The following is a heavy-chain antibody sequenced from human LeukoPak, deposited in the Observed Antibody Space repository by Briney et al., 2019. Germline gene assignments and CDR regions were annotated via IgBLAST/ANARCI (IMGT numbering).Heavy chain of an antibody. V-gene: IGHV3-23*01. CDR1: GFTFSSYA. J-gene: IGHJ4*02. D-gene: IGHD3-22*01. Sequence: GGSLRLSCAASGFTFSSYAMSWVRQAPGKGLEWVSAISGSGGSTYYADSVKGRFTISRDNSKNTLYLQMNSLRAEDTAVYYCAARGGYYDSSGYYYFLFDYWAREPWSPSPQ. CDR2: ISGSGGST. CDR3: AARGGYYDSSGYYYFLFDY.